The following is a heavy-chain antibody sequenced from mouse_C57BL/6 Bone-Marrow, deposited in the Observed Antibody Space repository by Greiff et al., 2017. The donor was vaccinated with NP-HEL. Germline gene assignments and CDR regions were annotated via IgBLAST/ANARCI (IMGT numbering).Heavy chain of an antibody. CDR2: IYPGSGNT. D-gene: IGHD1-1*01. CDR3: ARGGFRYGSKDWYFDV. J-gene: IGHJ1*03. CDR1: GYTFTDYY. Sequence: VQLQESGAELVRPGASVKLSCKASGYTFTDYYINWVKQRPGQGLEWIARIYPGSGNTYYNEKFKGKATLTAEKSSSTAYMQLSSLTSEDSAVYFWARGGFRYGSKDWYFDVWGTGTTVTVSS. V-gene: IGHV1-76*01.